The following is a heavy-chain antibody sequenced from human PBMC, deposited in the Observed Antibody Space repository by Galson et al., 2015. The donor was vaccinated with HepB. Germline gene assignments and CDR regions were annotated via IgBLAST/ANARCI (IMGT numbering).Heavy chain of an antibody. CDR3: AKDPRGGNGARVG. J-gene: IGHJ4*02. D-gene: IGHD4-23*01. Sequence: SLRLSCAASGFTFSSYAMSWVRQAPGKGLEWVSAISGSGGSTYYADSVKGRFTISRDNSKNTLYLQMNSLRAEDTAVYYCAKDPRGGNGARVGWGQGTLVTVSS. CDR2: ISGSGGST. V-gene: IGHV3-23*01. CDR1: GFTFSSYA.